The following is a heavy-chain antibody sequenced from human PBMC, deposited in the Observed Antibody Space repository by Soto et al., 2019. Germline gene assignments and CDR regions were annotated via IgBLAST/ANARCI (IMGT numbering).Heavy chain of an antibody. D-gene: IGHD2-2*01. CDR2: INHSGST. CDR3: ARHLAPSNYCSSTSCYRVRWFDP. CDR1: GGSFSGYY. V-gene: IGHV4-34*01. Sequence: SETLSLTCAVYGGSFSGYYWSWIRQPPGKGLEWIGEINHSGSTNYNPSLKSRVTISVDTSKNQFSLKLSSVTAADTAVYYCARHLAPSNYCSSTSCYRVRWFDPWGQGTLVTVSS. J-gene: IGHJ5*02.